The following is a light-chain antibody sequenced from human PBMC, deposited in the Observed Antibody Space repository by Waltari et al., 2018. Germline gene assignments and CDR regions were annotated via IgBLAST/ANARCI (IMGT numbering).Light chain of an antibody. CDR3: QSTDSSGAYPV. V-gene: IGLV3-25*03. J-gene: IGLJ2*01. CDR2: KDT. CDR1: ALPNQF. Sequence: SYELTQTPSVYESPGHTARITFSGDALPNQFAYWYQQRPGQAHISVIYKDTERAPGIPERFSGFTSGTTVTLTLTGVQAEDEGDYYCQSTDSSGAYPVFGGGTKLTVL.